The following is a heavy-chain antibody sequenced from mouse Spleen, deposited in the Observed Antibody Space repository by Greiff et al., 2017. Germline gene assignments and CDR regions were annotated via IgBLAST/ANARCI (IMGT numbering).Heavy chain of an antibody. J-gene: IGHJ2*01. CDR2: INPYYDTT. Sequence: VQLKQSGPELVKPGASVKISCKASGYSFTDSNMNWVKQINGKSLEWIGIINPYYDTTSYHQKFKGKATLTVDQSSSTAYIQLNSLTSEDSAVYYCARGTGTFDYWGQGTTLTVSS. D-gene: IGHD4-1*01. CDR3: ARGTGTFDY. CDR1: GYSFTDSN. V-gene: IGHV1-39*01.